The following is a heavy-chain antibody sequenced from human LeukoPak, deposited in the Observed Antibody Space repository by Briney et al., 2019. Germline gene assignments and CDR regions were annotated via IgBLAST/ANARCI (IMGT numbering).Heavy chain of an antibody. CDR1: GGSFSGYY. D-gene: IGHD2-15*01. Sequence: PSETLSLTCAVYGGSFSGYYWSWIRQPPGKGLEWIGEINHSGSTNYNPSLKSRVTVSVDTSKNQFSLQLNSVTPEDTAVYYCARVVGGSPDYWGQGTLVTVSS. J-gene: IGHJ4*02. V-gene: IGHV4-34*01. CDR2: INHSGST. CDR3: ARVVGGSPDY.